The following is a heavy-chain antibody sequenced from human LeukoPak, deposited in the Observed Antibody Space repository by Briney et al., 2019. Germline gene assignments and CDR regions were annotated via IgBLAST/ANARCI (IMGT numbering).Heavy chain of an antibody. V-gene: IGHV4-39*01. D-gene: IGHD3-16*01. CDR2: IFYTGHT. CDR1: GGSIIGGTYY. CDR3: ARNHFLGGAFDL. Sequence: SETLSLTCAVSGGSIIGGTYYWAWIRQPPGKGLERVGSIFYTGHTFHNPSLKSRLSISLDTSKNQFSLKLNSVTAADTAVYYCARNHFLGGAFDLWGQGTLVTVSS. J-gene: IGHJ4*02.